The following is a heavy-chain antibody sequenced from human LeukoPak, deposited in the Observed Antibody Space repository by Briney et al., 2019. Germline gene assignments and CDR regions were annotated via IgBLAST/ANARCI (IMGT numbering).Heavy chain of an antibody. CDR2: ISYDGSNK. V-gene: IGHV3-30-3*01. D-gene: IGHD2-21*02. J-gene: IGHJ3*02. Sequence: GRSLRLSCAASGFTFSSYAMHWVRQAPGKGLEWVAVISYDGSNKYYADSVKGRFTISRDNSKNTLYLQMNSLRAEDTAVYYCAREVTPQARGAFDIWGQGTMVTVSS. CDR3: AREVTPQARGAFDI. CDR1: GFTFSSYA.